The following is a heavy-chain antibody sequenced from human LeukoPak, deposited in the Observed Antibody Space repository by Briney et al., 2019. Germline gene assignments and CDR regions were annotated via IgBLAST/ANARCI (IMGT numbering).Heavy chain of an antibody. CDR1: GGSISSYY. Sequence: SETLSLTCTVSGGSISSYYWNWIRQPPGKGLEWIGYIYYSGSTNYNPSLKSRVTISVDTSKNQFSLKLSSVTAADTAVYYCARGGYYGLGNGFRFDPWGQGTLVTVSS. J-gene: IGHJ5*02. CDR2: IYYSGST. V-gene: IGHV4-59*01. D-gene: IGHD3-10*01. CDR3: ARGGYYGLGNGFRFDP.